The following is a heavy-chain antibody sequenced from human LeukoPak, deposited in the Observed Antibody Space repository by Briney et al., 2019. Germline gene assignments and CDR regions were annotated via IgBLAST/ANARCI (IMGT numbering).Heavy chain of an antibody. V-gene: IGHV4-38-2*02. CDR1: GYSISSGYY. CDR3: ARAHDYYYYMDV. CDR2: IYHSGSA. Sequence: SETLSLTCTVSGYSISSGYYWGWIRQPPGKGLEWIGSIYHSGSAYYNPSLKSRVTISVDTSKNQFSLKLSSVTAADTAVYYCARAHDYYYYMDVWGKGTTVTVSS. J-gene: IGHJ6*03.